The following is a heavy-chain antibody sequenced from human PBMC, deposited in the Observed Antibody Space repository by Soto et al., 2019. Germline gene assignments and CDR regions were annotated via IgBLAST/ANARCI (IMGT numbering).Heavy chain of an antibody. J-gene: IGHJ6*02. V-gene: IGHV3-30-3*01. CDR1: GFTFSSYA. D-gene: IGHD6-13*01. CDR3: ARVKQPQYYYYYGLDV. CDR2: ISYDGSNK. Sequence: GGSLRLSCAASGFTFSSYAMHWVRQAPGKGLEWVAVISYDGSNKYYADSVRGRFTISRDNSKNTLYLQMNSLRAEDTAVYYCARVKQPQYYYYYGLDVWGQGTTVTVSS.